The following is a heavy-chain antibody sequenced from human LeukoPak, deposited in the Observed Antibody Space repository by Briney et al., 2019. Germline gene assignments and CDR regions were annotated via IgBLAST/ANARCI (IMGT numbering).Heavy chain of an antibody. J-gene: IGHJ6*02. V-gene: IGHV4-39*07. CDR2: INHSGST. CDR3: ARGDWDHDFWSGKNYYYYYGMDV. D-gene: IGHD3-3*01. Sequence: SETLSLTCTVSGGSISSGGYYWSWIRQPPGKGLEWIGEINHSGSTNYNPSLKSRVTISVDTSKNQFSLKLSSVTAADTAVYYCARGDWDHDFWSGKNYYYYYGMDVWGQGTTVTVSS. CDR1: GGSISSGGYY.